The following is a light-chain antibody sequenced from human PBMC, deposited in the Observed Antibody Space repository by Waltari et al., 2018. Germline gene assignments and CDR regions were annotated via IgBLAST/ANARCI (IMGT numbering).Light chain of an antibody. CDR1: SSYFCVYHY. V-gene: IGLV2-8*01. J-gene: IGLJ3*02. CDR3: SSYAGSNNWV. Sequence: QSALTQPPSASGSPGQSVTISCTGTSSYFCVYHYVSWYQRHPGKTPKLMIYEVNKRPSGVPDRFSGSKSGNTASLTVSGLQAEDEAEYSCSSYAGSNNWVFGGGTKLTVL. CDR2: EVN.